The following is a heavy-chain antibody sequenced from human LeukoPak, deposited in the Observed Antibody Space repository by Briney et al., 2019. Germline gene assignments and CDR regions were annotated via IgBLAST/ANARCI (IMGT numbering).Heavy chain of an antibody. CDR3: ARTPYYDSSGYPTKYFDY. CDR2: VYYSGST. CDR1: GGSISSGGYY. J-gene: IGHJ4*02. V-gene: IGHV4-31*03. Sequence: TLSLTCTVSGGSISSGGYYWSWIRQHPGKGLEWCGYVYYSGSTYYNPSFKSSVTTSVDTSKNQFSLQLSYVTAAVTVVYYCARTPYYDSSGYPTKYFDYWGQGTLVTVSS. D-gene: IGHD3-22*01.